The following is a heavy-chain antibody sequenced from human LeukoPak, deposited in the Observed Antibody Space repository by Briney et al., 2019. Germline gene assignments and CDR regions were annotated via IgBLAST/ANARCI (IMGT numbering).Heavy chain of an antibody. V-gene: IGHV4-39*01. J-gene: IGHJ4*02. Sequence: SETLSLTCTVSGGSISSSSYYWGWIRQPPGKGLEWIGSIYYSGSTYYNPSLKSRVTIPVDTSKNQFSLKLSSVTAADTAVYYCARFSTVTTSYWGQGTLVTISS. CDR2: IYYSGST. CDR1: GGSISSSSYY. CDR3: ARFSTVTTSY. D-gene: IGHD4-17*01.